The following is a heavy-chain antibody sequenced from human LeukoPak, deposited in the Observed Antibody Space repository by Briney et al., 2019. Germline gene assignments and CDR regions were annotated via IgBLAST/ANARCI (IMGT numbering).Heavy chain of an antibody. V-gene: IGHV3-23*01. D-gene: IGHD6-19*01. J-gene: IGHJ4*02. CDR2: ITGGTIRT. Sequence: GGSLRLSCAASGFTFSSYAMCWVRQAPGKGLEWVSSITGGTIRTYYADSVKGRCTISRDDSKNTLHLQMSSLRVEDTALYYCAKEDSSGWHWGQGTQVTVSS. CDR3: AKEDSSGWH. CDR1: GFTFSSYA.